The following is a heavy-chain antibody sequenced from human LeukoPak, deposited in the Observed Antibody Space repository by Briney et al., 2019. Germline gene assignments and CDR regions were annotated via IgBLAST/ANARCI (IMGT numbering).Heavy chain of an antibody. J-gene: IGHJ4*02. CDR2: TSSDGGNK. D-gene: IGHD3-10*01. CDR1: GFTFSSYA. V-gene: IGHV3-30-3*01. Sequence: GTSLRLSCAASGFTFSSYAMYWVRQAPGKGLEWVAITSSDGGNKYYADSVKGRFTISRDNSKNTLYLQMNSLRTEDTAVYYCARDNSGSGSYIRLDYWGQGTRVTVSS. CDR3: ARDNSGSGSYIRLDY.